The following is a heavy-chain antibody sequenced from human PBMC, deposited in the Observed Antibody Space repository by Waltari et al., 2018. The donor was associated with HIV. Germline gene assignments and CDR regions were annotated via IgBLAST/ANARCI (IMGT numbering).Heavy chain of an antibody. CDR1: GGTFSSYA. CDR2: IIPIFGTA. V-gene: IGHV1-69*01. Sequence: QVQLVQSGAEVKKPGSSVKVSCKASGGTFSSYAISWVRQAPGQGLEWMGGIIPIFGTANYAQKFQGRVTITADESTSTAYMELSSLRSEDTAVYYCARGFRHYDSSGYWDAFDIWGQGTMVTVSS. CDR3: ARGFRHYDSSGYWDAFDI. D-gene: IGHD3-22*01. J-gene: IGHJ3*02.